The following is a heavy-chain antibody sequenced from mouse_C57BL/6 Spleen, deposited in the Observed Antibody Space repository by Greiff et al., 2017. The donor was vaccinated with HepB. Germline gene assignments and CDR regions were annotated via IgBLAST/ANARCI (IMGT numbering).Heavy chain of an antibody. J-gene: IGHJ3*01. CDR2: ISNGGGST. Sequence: EVKLVESGGGLVQPGGSLKLSCAASGFTFSDYYMYWVRQTPEKRLEWVAYISNGGGSTYYPDTVKGRFTISRDNAKNTLYLQMSRLTSEDTAMYYCARHEGSNYAFFAYWGQGTLVTVSA. CDR3: ARHEGSNYAFFAY. CDR1: GFTFSDYY. V-gene: IGHV5-12*01. D-gene: IGHD2-5*01.